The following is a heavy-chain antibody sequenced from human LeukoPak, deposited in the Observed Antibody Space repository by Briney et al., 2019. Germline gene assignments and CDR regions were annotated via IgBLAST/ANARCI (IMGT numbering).Heavy chain of an antibody. Sequence: GGSLRLSCAASGFSFSSYRMNWVRQAPGKGLEWVSSVSNSGDYIHYADSVKGRFTISRDNSKNTLYLQMHSLRAEDTAVYYCAKESLRVVPSATFDYWGQGTLVTVSS. CDR3: AKESLRVVPSATFDY. V-gene: IGHV3-21*04. J-gene: IGHJ4*02. CDR1: GFSFSSYR. CDR2: VSNSGDYI. D-gene: IGHD2-2*01.